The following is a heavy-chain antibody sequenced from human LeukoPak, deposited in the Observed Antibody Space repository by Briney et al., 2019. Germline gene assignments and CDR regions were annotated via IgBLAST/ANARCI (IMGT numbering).Heavy chain of an antibody. V-gene: IGHV3-74*01. J-gene: IGHJ4*02. CDR2: INSDGSGT. Sequence: GGSLRLSCVASGFTFSSYWMNWVRQAPGKGLVWVSQINSDGSGTTYADSVKGRFTISRDNAKNTLYLQMNSLRAEDTAVYYCAKDLTGVNYCLDQWGQGTLVTVSS. CDR3: AKDLTGVNYCLDQ. CDR1: GFTFSSYW. D-gene: IGHD1-7*01.